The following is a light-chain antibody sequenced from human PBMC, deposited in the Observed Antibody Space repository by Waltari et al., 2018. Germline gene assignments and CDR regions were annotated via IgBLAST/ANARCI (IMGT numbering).Light chain of an antibody. CDR3: AAWDDSLDYV. J-gene: IGLJ1*01. CDR1: TTQTGITY. V-gene: IGLV1-47*01. CDR2: RNN. Sequence: QSVLTQPPSASGTPGQRSTISVSGRTTQTGITYPHRYQQHPGTAPKLLIYRNNQRPSGVPDRFSGSKSGTSASLAISGLRSEDEADYYCAAWDDSLDYVFGTGTKVTVL.